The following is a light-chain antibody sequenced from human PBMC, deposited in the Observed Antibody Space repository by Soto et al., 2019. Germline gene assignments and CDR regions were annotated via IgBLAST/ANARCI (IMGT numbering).Light chain of an antibody. CDR1: QSVSSN. CDR2: GAS. Sequence: EIVMTQSPATLSVSPGERATLSCRASQSVSSNLAWYQQKPGQAPRLLIYGASTRATGIPDRFSGSGSGTEFTLTISSLQSEDFAVYYCQQYNNWPLTFGQGTRLDI. V-gene: IGKV3-15*01. CDR3: QQYNNWPLT. J-gene: IGKJ5*01.